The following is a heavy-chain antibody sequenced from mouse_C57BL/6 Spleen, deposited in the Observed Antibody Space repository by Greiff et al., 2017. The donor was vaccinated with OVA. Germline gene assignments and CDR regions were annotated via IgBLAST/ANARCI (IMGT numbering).Heavy chain of an antibody. D-gene: IGHD2-4*01. CDR1: GYAFTNYL. Sequence: QVQLQQSGAELVRPGTSVKVSCKASGYAFTNYLIEWVKQRPGQGLEWIGVINPGSGGTNYNEKFKGKATLTADESSSTAYMQLSSLTSEDSAVYFCAREISAMDYWGQGTSVTVSS. V-gene: IGHV1-54*01. J-gene: IGHJ4*01. CDR2: INPGSGGT. CDR3: AREISAMDY.